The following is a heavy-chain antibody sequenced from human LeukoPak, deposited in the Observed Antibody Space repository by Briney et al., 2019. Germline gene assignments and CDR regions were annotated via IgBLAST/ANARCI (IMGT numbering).Heavy chain of an antibody. J-gene: IGHJ5*02. CDR2: IDEDGKTI. V-gene: IGHV3-74*01. D-gene: IGHD3-3*01. CDR1: GFTFNSYR. Sequence: GGSLRLSCAASGFTFNSYRMHWVRQAPGKGLVWVSRIDEDGKTIDYADSVKGRFTISRDNAKDTLYLQMSSLRDEDTAVYYCVSDLCGGDDQWGRGTLVTVSS. CDR3: VSDLCGGDDQ.